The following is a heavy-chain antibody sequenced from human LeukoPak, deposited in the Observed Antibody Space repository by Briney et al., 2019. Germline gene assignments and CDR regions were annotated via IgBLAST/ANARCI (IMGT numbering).Heavy chain of an antibody. CDR1: GYTFTGYY. CDR3: ARFYTSEVEPLDAFDI. V-gene: IGHV1-2*02. J-gene: IGHJ3*02. Sequence: ASVKVSCKASGYTFTGYYMHWVRQAPGQGLEWMGWINPNSGGTNYAQKFQGRVTMTRDTSISTAYMELSRLRSDDTAVYYCARFYTSEVEPLDAFDIWGQGTMVTVSS. D-gene: IGHD1-26*01. CDR2: INPNSGGT.